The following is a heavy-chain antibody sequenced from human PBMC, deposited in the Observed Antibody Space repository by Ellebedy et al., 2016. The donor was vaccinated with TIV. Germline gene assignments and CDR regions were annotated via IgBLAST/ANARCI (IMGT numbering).Heavy chain of an antibody. CDR2: INHSGST. CDR1: GGSFSGYY. CDR3: ARADFWSGYELDY. V-gene: IGHV4-34*01. J-gene: IGHJ4*02. Sequence: SETLSLTXAVYGGSFSGYYWSWIRQPPGKGLEWIGEINHSGSTNYNPSLKSRVTISVDTSKNQFSLKLSSVTAADTAVYYCARADFWSGYELDYWGQGTLVTVSS. D-gene: IGHD3-3*01.